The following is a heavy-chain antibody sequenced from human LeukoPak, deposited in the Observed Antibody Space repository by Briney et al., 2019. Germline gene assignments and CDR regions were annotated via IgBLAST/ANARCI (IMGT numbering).Heavy chain of an antibody. CDR3: ARAFAGYCSSTSCPSAYFQH. J-gene: IGHJ1*01. D-gene: IGHD2-2*01. CDR1: GGSFSGYY. CDR2: INHSGST. V-gene: IGHV4-34*01. Sequence: SETLSLTCAVYGGSFSGYYWSWIRQPPGKGLEWIGEINHSGSTNYNPSLKSRVTISVDTSKNQFSLKPSSVTAADTAVYDCARAFAGYCSSTSCPSAYFQHWGQGTLVTVSS.